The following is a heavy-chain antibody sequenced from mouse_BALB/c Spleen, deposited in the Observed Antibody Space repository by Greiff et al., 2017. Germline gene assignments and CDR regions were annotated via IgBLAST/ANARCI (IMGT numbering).Heavy chain of an antibody. CDR3: ARHHYYGSYAMDY. CDR2: ISSGGGST. CDR1: GFAFSSYD. V-gene: IGHV5-12-1*01. Sequence: EVKLEESGGGLVKPGGSLKLSCAASGFAFSSYDMSWVRQTPEKRLEWVAYISSGGGSTYYPDTVKGRFTISRDNAKNTLYLQMSSLKSEDTAMYYCARHHYYGSYAMDYWGQGTSVTVSS. D-gene: IGHD1-2*01. J-gene: IGHJ4*01.